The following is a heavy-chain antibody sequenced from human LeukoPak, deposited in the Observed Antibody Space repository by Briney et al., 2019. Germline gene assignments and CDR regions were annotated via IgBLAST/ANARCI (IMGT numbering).Heavy chain of an antibody. J-gene: IGHJ3*02. Sequence: SETLSLTCTVSGGSMSSYYWSWIRQPPGKGLEWIGYIYYSGSTNYNPSLKSRVTISVDTSKNQFSLKLSSVTAADTAVYYCAAQYSYGYDAFDIWGQGTMVTVSS. CDR3: AAQYSYGYDAFDI. V-gene: IGHV4-59*08. CDR1: GGSMSSYY. CDR2: IYYSGST. D-gene: IGHD5-18*01.